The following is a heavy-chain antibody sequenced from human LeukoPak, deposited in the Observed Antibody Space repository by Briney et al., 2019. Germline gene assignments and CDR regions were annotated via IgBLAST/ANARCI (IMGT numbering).Heavy chain of an antibody. J-gene: IGHJ4*02. CDR1: GGSISSGGYY. CDR3: ARASTYGDYGRRKTAFGY. Sequence: SQTLSLTCTVSGGSISSGGYYWSWIRQHPGKGLEWIGYIYYSGSTYYNPSLKSRVTISVDTSKNQFSLKLSSVTAADTAVYYWARASTYGDYGRRKTAFGYWGQGALVTVSS. D-gene: IGHD4-17*01. V-gene: IGHV4-31*03. CDR2: IYYSGST.